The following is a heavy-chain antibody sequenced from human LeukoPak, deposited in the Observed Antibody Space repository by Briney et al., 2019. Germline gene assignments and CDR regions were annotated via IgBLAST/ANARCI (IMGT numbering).Heavy chain of an antibody. CDR2: ISWNSGSI. V-gene: IGHV3-9*01. Sequence: QPGRSLRLSCAASGFTFDDYAMHWVRQAPGKGLEWVSGISWNSGSIGYADSVKGRFTISRDNAKNSLYLQMNSLRAEDTALYYCAKGTTYYDFWSGYYPTYYFDYWGQGTLVTVPS. J-gene: IGHJ4*02. D-gene: IGHD3-3*01. CDR3: AKGTTYYDFWSGYYPTYYFDY. CDR1: GFTFDDYA.